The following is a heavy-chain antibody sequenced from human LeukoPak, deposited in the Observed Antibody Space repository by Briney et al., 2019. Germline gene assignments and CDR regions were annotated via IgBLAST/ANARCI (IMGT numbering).Heavy chain of an antibody. D-gene: IGHD3-22*01. CDR1: GFTFSSYA. CDR3: ARPDYYDSSGYYDYYYGMDV. Sequence: GGSLRLSCAASGFTFSSYAMHWVRQAPGKGLEWVAVISYDGSNKYYADSVKGRFTISRDNSKNTLYLQMNSLRAEDTAVYYCARPDYYDSSGYYDYYYGMDVWGQGTTVTVSS. V-gene: IGHV3-30-3*01. J-gene: IGHJ6*02. CDR2: ISYDGSNK.